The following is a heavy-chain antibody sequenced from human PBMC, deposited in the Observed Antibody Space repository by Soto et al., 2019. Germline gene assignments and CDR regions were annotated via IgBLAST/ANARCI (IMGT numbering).Heavy chain of an antibody. V-gene: IGHV4-39*01. J-gene: IGHJ3*02. Sequence: QLQLQESGPGLVKPSETLSLTRTVSGGSISSSSYYWGWIRQPPGKGLEWIGSIYYSGSTYYNPSLKSRVTISVDTSKNQFSLKLSSVTAADTAVYYCARRGQQLVKTAFDIWGQGTMVTVSS. CDR2: IYYSGST. CDR3: ARRGQQLVKTAFDI. CDR1: GGSISSSSYY. D-gene: IGHD6-13*01.